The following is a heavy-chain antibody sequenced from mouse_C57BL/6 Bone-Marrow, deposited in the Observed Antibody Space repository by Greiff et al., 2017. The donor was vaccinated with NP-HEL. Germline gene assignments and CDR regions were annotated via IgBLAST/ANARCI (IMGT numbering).Heavy chain of an antibody. CDR1: GYAFSSYW. V-gene: IGHV1-80*01. CDR3: AREAYYGSSSFAY. CDR2: IYPGDGDT. Sequence: QVHVKQSGAELVKPGASVKISCKASGYAFSSYWMNWVKQRSGKGLEWIGQIYPGDGDTNYNGKFKGKATLTAAKSSSTAYMQLSSLTSEDTAVYFCAREAYYGSSSFAYWGQGTLVTVSA. J-gene: IGHJ3*01. D-gene: IGHD1-1*01.